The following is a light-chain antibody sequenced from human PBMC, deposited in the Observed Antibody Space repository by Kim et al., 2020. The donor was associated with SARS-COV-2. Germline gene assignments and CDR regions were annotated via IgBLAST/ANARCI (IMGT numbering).Light chain of an antibody. CDR1: QSISSW. CDR2: KAS. V-gene: IGKV1-5*03. CDR3: QQYNNYRT. J-gene: IGKJ1*01. Sequence: SASVGDRVTITCRASQSISSWLAWYQQKPGKAPNLLIFKASSLASGVPSRFSGSGSGTEFTLTISSLQPDDFATYYCQQYNNYRTFGQGTKVDIK.